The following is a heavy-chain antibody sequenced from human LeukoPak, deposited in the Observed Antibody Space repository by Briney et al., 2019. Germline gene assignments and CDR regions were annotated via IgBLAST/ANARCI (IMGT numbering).Heavy chain of an antibody. Sequence: GGSLRLSCAASGFTVSSNYMSWVRQAPGKGLEWVSVIYSGGSTYYADSVKGRFTISRDNSKNTLYLQMNSLRAEDTAVYYCAKDRGYYDGYFDYWGQGTLVTVPS. V-gene: IGHV3-66*01. CDR1: GFTVSSNY. D-gene: IGHD3-22*01. J-gene: IGHJ4*02. CDR2: IYSGGST. CDR3: AKDRGYYDGYFDY.